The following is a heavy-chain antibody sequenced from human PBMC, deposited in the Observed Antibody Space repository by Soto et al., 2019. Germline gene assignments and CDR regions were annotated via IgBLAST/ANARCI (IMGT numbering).Heavy chain of an antibody. CDR1: GFTFSSYS. Sequence: GGSLRLSCAASGFTFSSYSMNWVRQAPGKGLEWVSSISSSSSYIYYADSVKGRFTISRDNAKNSLYLQMNSLRAEDTAVYYCARDSTSGWVSEYFQHWGQGTLVTVSS. D-gene: IGHD6-19*01. CDR3: ARDSTSGWVSEYFQH. CDR2: ISSSSSYI. J-gene: IGHJ1*01. V-gene: IGHV3-21*01.